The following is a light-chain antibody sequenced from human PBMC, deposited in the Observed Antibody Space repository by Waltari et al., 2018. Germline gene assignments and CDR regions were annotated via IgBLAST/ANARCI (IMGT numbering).Light chain of an antibody. CDR2: DTS. V-gene: IGKV3-11*01. J-gene: IGKJ3*01. Sequence: DIVLTQSPATLSLSPGERATLSCRASQIVSYYLAWYQQKPGQAPRLLIYDTSTRATGIPARFSGSGSGTDFTLTISSLEPEDFAVYYCQQRRDWPPFTFGPGTKVDVK. CDR1: QIVSYY. CDR3: QQRRDWPPFT.